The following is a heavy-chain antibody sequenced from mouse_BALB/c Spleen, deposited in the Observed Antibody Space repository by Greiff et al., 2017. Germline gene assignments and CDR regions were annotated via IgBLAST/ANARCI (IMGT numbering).Heavy chain of an antibody. CDR3: ARKGYYWYFDV. CDR1: GFTFSSYG. Sequence: EVQLVESGGGLVQPGGSLKLSCAASGFTFSSYGMSWVRQTPDKRLELVATINSNGGSTYYPDSVKGRFTISRDNAKNTLYLQMSSLKSEDTAMYYCARKGYYWYFDVWGAGTTVTVSS. V-gene: IGHV5-6-3*01. J-gene: IGHJ1*01. D-gene: IGHD2-2*01. CDR2: INSNGGST.